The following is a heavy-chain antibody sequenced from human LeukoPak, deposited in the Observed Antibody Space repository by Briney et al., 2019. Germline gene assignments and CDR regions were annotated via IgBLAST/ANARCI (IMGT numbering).Heavy chain of an antibody. CDR2: IYYSGST. V-gene: IGHV4-59*08. J-gene: IGHJ4*02. CDR3: ARHAITQGVATVSPYFDH. CDR1: GGSISGYY. Sequence: SETLSLACTVSGGSISGYYWSWIRQPPGKGLEWIGYIYYSGSTNDHPSLKSRVTISVDTSKNQLSLKLSSVTAADTAVYYCARHAITQGVATVSPYFDHWGQGNLVTVSS. D-gene: IGHD5-12*01.